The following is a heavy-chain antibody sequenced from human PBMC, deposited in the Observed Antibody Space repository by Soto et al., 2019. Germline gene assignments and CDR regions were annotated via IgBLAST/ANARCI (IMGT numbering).Heavy chain of an antibody. CDR2: IYPGDSDT. CDR1: GYSFTTYW. D-gene: IGHD5-18*01. J-gene: IGHJ4*02. CDR3: ARRVYGYSYAD. V-gene: IGHV5-51*03. Sequence: EVQLVQSGAEVAKPGESLKISCKASGYSFTTYWVGWVRQMPGKGLEWMGIIYPGDSDTRYSPSFQGQVTISADKSISTAYLQWSSLKASDTAISYCARRVYGYSYADWGQGTLVTVSS.